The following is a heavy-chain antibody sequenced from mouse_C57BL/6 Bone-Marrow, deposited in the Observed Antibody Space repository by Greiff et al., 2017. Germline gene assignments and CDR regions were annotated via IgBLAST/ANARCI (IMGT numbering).Heavy chain of an antibody. D-gene: IGHD3-2*02. CDR3: ARGGLRLQGWFAY. CDR1: GYTFTSYW. V-gene: IGHV1-55*01. J-gene: IGHJ3*01. CDR2: IYPGSGST. Sequence: QVQLQQPGAELVKPGASVKMSCKASGYTFTSYWITWVKQRPGQGLEWIGDIYPGSGSTNYNEKFKSKATLTVDTSSSTAYMQLSSLTSEDSAVYDCARGGLRLQGWFAYWGQGTLVTVSA.